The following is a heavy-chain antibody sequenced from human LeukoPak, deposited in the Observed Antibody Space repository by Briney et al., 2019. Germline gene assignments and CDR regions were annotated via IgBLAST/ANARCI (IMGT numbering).Heavy chain of an antibody. CDR1: GYTFTSYG. D-gene: IGHD6-19*01. J-gene: IGHJ6*02. CDR2: ISAYNGNT. V-gene: IGHV1-18*01. CDR3: ARVRPGSGWYDYYYGMDV. Sequence: GASVKVSCKASGYTFTSYGISWVRQAPGQGPEWMGWISAYNGNTNYAQKLQGRVTMTTDTSTSTAYMELRSLRSDDTAVYYCARVRPGSGWYDYYYGMDVWGQGTTVTVSS.